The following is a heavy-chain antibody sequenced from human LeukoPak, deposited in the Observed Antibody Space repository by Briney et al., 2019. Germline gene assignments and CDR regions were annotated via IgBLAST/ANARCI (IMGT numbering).Heavy chain of an antibody. J-gene: IGHJ3*02. CDR2: ISYDGSNK. CDR1: GFIFSSYS. CDR3: AKAPPIYYDSSEDAFDI. V-gene: IGHV3-30*18. D-gene: IGHD3-22*01. Sequence: PGGSLRLSCAASGFIFSSYSMNWVRQAPGKGLEWVAVISYDGSNKYYADSVKGRFTISRDNSKNTLYLQMNSLRAEDTAVYYCAKAPPIYYDSSEDAFDIWGQGTMVTVSS.